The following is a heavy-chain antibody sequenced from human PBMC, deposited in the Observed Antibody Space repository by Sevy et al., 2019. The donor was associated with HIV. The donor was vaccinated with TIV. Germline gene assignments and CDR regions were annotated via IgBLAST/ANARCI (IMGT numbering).Heavy chain of an antibody. CDR3: AKDPFNQNLRYCSSTRCSSTPD. J-gene: IGHJ4*02. D-gene: IGHD2-2*01. CDR2: ISYDGSDG. V-gene: IGHV3-30*18. Sequence: GGSLRLSCAASGFTFSNYAMHWVRQAPGKGLEWVAFISYDGSDGYYADSVKGRFSISRDNSKNTLYLQMNSLRAEDTAVYYCAKDPFNQNLRYCSSTRCSSTPDWGQGTLVTVSS. CDR1: GFTFSNYA.